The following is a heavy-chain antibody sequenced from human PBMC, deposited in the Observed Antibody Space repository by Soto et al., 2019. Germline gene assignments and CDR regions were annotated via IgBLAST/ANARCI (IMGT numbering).Heavy chain of an antibody. CDR2: IWYDGSNK. D-gene: IGHD3-9*01. Sequence: GGSLRLSCAASGFTFSSYGMHWVRQAPGKGLEWVAVIWYDGSNKYYADSMKGRFTISRDNSKNTLYLQMNSLRAEDTAVYYCARSRDYDILTQDYWGQGTLVTVSS. CDR3: ARSRDYDILTQDY. V-gene: IGHV3-33*01. CDR1: GFTFSSYG. J-gene: IGHJ4*02.